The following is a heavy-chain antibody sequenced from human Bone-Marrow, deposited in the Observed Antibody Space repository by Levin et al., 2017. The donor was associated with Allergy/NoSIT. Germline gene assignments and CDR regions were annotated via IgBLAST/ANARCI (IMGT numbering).Heavy chain of an antibody. CDR1: GGSISNDY. CDR3: ARVITGSGYTQIDY. V-gene: IGHV4-59*01. J-gene: IGHJ4*02. D-gene: IGHD1-1*01. CDR2: ISNSGSA. Sequence: GSLRLSCSVSGGSISNDYWSWIRQPPGKGLEWIWHISNSGSANYYPSLKSRVTISVDTSKTQISLKLSSVTAADTAVYYCARVITGSGYTQIDYWGQGSLVTVSS.